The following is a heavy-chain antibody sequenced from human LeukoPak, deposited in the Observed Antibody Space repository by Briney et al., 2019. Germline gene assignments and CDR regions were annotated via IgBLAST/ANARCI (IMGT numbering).Heavy chain of an antibody. V-gene: IGHV1-69*05. Sequence: SVKVSCKASGGTFSSYAISWVRQAPGQGLEWMGGLIHIFGTANYAQKFQGRGTITTDKSTRTAYMELSSLRSEDTAVYYCGGYSYGRPSPTSRYYYYMDVWGKGTTVTVSS. CDR2: LIHIFGTA. D-gene: IGHD5-18*01. CDR1: GGTFSSYA. J-gene: IGHJ6*03. CDR3: GGYSYGRPSPTSRYYYYMDV.